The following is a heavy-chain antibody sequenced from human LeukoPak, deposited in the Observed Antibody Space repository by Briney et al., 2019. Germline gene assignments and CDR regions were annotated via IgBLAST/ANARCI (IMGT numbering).Heavy chain of an antibody. V-gene: IGHV4-59*01. CDR3: ASMFGRDY. CDR2: IYYSGST. CDR1: GGSISSYY. D-gene: IGHD3-10*02. Sequence: ETLSLTCSVSGGSISSYYWSWIRQPPGKGLEWIGYIYYSGSTNYNPSLKSRVTISVDTSKNQFSLKLSSVTAADTAVYYCASMFGRDYWGQGTLVTASS. J-gene: IGHJ4*02.